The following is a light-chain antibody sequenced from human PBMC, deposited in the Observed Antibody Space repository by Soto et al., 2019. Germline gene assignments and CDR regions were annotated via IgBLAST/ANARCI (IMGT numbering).Light chain of an antibody. CDR1: QSVSGF. CDR3: QQYYSIPQT. J-gene: IGKJ2*01. CDR2: VAS. Sequence: DIQMTQSPSSLSASVGDTVTISCRASQSVSGFLHWYQQKPGKAPKLLIYVASSLQSGVPARFSGSGSGTDFTLTINNVQAEDVAVYYCQQYYSIPQTFGQGTKLEIK. V-gene: IGKV1-39*01.